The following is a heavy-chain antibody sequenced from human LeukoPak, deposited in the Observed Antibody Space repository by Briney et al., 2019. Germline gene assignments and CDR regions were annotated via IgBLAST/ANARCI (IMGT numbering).Heavy chain of an antibody. Sequence: PGGSLRLSCSASGFTFSSYAMSSARQAPGKGVEWVSAIWGSGGSTYYADPVKGRFTISRDNPKNPLSVQMNNRRAERTAVLYCAKEVPTTVTTTRGQGTLVTVSS. CDR2: IWGSGGST. J-gene: IGHJ4*02. CDR1: GFTFSSYA. V-gene: IGHV3-23*01. CDR3: AKEVPTTVTTT. D-gene: IGHD4-17*01.